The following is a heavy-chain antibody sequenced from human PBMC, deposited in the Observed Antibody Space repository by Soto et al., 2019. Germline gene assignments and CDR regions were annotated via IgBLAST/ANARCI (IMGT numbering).Heavy chain of an antibody. J-gene: IGHJ4*02. CDR3: ARDKNHYDSSGYYLLYYFDY. V-gene: IGHV1-3*01. D-gene: IGHD3-22*01. CDR1: GYTFTSYA. CDR2: INAGNGNT. Sequence: ASVKVSCKASGYTFTSYAMHWVRQAPGQRLEWMGWINAGNGNTKYSQKFQGRVTITRDTSASTAYMELSSLRSEDTAVYYCARDKNHYDSSGYYLLYYFDYWGQGTLVTVSS.